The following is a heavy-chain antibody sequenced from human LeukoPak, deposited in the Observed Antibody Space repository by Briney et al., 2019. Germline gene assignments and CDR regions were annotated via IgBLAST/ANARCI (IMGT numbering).Heavy chain of an antibody. V-gene: IGHV4-59*01. J-gene: IGHJ5*02. CDR2: IYYSGST. Sequence: SETLSLTCTVSGGSISSYYWSWIRQPPGKGLEWIGYIYYSGSTNYNPSLKSRVTISVDTSKNQYSLNLSSVTAADTAVYYCARATTGTTNWFDPWGQGTLVTVSS. CDR1: GGSISSYY. CDR3: ARATTGTTNWFDP. D-gene: IGHD1-1*01.